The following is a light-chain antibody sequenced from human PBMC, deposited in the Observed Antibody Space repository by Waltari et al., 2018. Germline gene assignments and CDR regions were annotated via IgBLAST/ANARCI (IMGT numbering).Light chain of an antibody. J-gene: IGKJ1*01. Sequence: DSQLTQSTSSLSASIGDRVTITCRASQSLRSYLNWYQQKPGKDPKLLIFAASSLQSGVPSGFSGSGSGTDFTLTISSLQPEDFATYYCQQSYRIPWTFGQGTKVEIK. CDR1: QSLRSY. CDR3: QQSYRIPWT. CDR2: AAS. V-gene: IGKV1-39*01.